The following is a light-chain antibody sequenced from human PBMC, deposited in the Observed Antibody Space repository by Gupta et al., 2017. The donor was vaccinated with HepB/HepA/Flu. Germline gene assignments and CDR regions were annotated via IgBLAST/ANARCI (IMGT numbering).Light chain of an antibody. CDR2: KIS. Sequence: DVVLTQSPLSLPVTLGQPASISCTSNESLVYRDGNTYLNWFHQRPGQAPRRLIYKISYRDSGVPDRFSGSGKDTYFTLKISSGEAGDVGFYYCRQHAHWPPWTFGQGTKVEIK. J-gene: IGKJ1*01. CDR3: RQHAHWPPWT. CDR1: ESLVYRDGNTY. V-gene: IGKV2-30*01.